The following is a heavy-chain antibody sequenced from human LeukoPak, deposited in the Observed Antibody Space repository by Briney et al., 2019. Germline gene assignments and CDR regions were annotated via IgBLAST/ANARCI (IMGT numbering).Heavy chain of an antibody. Sequence: GASVTVSCKASGYTFTGYYMHWVRQSPGQGLEWMGWINTNTGSPTYAQGFTGRFVFSLDTSVSTAYLQISSLKAEDTAVNYCARVGSSSWYSPTFDYWGQGTLVTVSS. CDR3: ARVGSSSWYSPTFDY. D-gene: IGHD6-13*01. CDR1: GYTFTGYY. V-gene: IGHV7-4-1*02. CDR2: INTNTGSP. J-gene: IGHJ4*02.